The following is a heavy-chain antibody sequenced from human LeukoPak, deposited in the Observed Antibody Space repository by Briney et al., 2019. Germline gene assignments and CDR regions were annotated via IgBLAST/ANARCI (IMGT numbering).Heavy chain of an antibody. V-gene: IGHV3-15*01. CDR2: IKSKTDGGTT. CDR3: TTDPLQLTYYDILTGYYKWDWFDP. Sequence: GGSLRLSCAASGFTFSDHYMDWVRQAPGKGLEWVGRIKSKTDGGTTDYAAPVKGRFTISRDDSKNTLYLQMNSLKTEDTAVYYCTTDPLQLTYYDILTGYYKWDWFDPWGQGTLVTVSS. CDR1: GFTFSDHY. J-gene: IGHJ5*02. D-gene: IGHD3-9*01.